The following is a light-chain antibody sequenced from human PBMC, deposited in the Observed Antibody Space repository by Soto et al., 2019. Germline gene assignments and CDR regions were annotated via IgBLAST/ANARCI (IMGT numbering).Light chain of an antibody. CDR3: QQYGSTPLT. V-gene: IGKV3-20*01. Sequence: ESVLTQSPGTLSLSPGERATLSCRASQSVITYLAWYQQKPGQAPRLLVYGASSRATGIPDRFSGSGSGTDFTLTISRLEPEDVAVYYWQQYGSTPLTFGGGTKVEIK. CDR2: GAS. J-gene: IGKJ4*01. CDR1: QSVITY.